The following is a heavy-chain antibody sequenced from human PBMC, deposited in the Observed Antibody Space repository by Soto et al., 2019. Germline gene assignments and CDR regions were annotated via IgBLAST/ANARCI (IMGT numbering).Heavy chain of an antibody. CDR3: AHSDGGYEIIYFDF. D-gene: IGHD5-12*01. V-gene: IGHV2-5*01. Sequence: VXGPTLVNPTQTLRLTCTFSGFSFTTAGVAVGWIRQTPGGALEWLTLIYYNDDRRFSPSLKTRLTITGDTSKNQVVLSLTNVDPGDTATYFCAHSDGGYEIIYFDFWGQGIPVTVSS. CDR2: IYYNDDR. J-gene: IGHJ4*02. CDR1: GFSFTTAGVA.